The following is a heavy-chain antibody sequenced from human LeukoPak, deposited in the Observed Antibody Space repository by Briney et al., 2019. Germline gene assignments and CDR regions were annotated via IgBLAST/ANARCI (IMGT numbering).Heavy chain of an antibody. CDR2: IYHSGST. CDR3: ASGYCSSTSCSAGMDV. V-gene: IGHV4-38-2*01. D-gene: IGHD2-2*01. CDR1: GYSISSGYY. J-gene: IGHJ6*04. Sequence: SETLSLTCAVSGYSISSGYYWGWIRQPPGKGVEWIGSIYHSGSTYYNPSLKSRVTISVDTSKNQFSLKLSSVTAADTAVYYCASGYCSSTSCSAGMDVWGKGTTVTVSS.